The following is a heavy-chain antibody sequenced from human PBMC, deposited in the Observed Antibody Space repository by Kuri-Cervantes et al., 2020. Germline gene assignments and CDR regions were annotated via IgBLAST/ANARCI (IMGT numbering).Heavy chain of an antibody. CDR3: AKDYCGGDCYSYAFDI. Sequence: GESLKISCAASGFTFSSYGMHWVRQAPGKGLEWVAVISYDGSNKYYVDSVKGRFTISRDNSKNTLYLQMNSLRAEDTAVYYCAKDYCGGDCYSYAFDIWGQGTMVTVSS. J-gene: IGHJ3*02. CDR1: GFTFSSYG. CDR2: ISYDGSNK. D-gene: IGHD2-21*02. V-gene: IGHV3-30*18.